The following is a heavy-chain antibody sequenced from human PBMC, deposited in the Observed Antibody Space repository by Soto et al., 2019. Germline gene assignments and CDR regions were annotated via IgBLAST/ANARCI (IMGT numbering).Heavy chain of an antibody. CDR3: ARNQQLANYYYYYMDV. V-gene: IGHV3-48*02. J-gene: IGHJ6*03. CDR2: ISSSSSTI. D-gene: IGHD6-13*01. Sequence: GESLKISCAASGFTFSSYSMNWVRQAPGKGLEWVSYISSSSSTIYYADSVKGRFTISRDNAKNSLYLQMNSLRDEDTAVYYGARNQQLANYYYYYMDVWGKGTTVTVSS. CDR1: GFTFSSYS.